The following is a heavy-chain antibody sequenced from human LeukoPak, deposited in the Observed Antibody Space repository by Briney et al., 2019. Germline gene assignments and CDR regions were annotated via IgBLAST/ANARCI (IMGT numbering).Heavy chain of an antibody. Sequence: PSETLSLTCTVSGGSISSYYWGWIRQPPGKGLEWIGYIYYSGSTNYNPSLKSRVTISVDTSKNQFSLKLSSVTAADTAVYYCARGPNYPSPSPFDYWGQGTLVTVSS. J-gene: IGHJ4*02. CDR3: ARGPNYPSPSPFDY. CDR1: GGSISSYY. V-gene: IGHV4-59*08. CDR2: IYYSGST. D-gene: IGHD5-24*01.